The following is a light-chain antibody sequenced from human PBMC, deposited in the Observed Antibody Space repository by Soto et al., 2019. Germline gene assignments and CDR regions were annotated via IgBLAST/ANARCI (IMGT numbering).Light chain of an antibody. J-gene: IGLJ2*01. CDR3: SSYAGSNNFVV. CDR1: SSDVGGYNY. CDR2: EVS. V-gene: IGLV2-8*01. Sequence: QSALTQPPSASGSPGQSVTISCTGTSSDVGGYNYVSWYQQHPGKAPKLMLYEVSKRPSGVPDRFSGSKSGNTASLTVSGLQAEDEADYYCSSYAGSNNFVVFGGGTQLNVL.